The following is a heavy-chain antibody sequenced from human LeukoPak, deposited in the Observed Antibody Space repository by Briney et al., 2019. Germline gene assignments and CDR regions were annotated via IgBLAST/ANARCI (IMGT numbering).Heavy chain of an antibody. D-gene: IGHD2-15*01. CDR1: GFTFSSYA. CDR2: ISGSGGST. V-gene: IGHV3-23*01. Sequence: PGGSLRLSCAASGFTFSSYAMSWVRQAPGKGLEWVSGISGSGGSTYYADSVKGRVTISRDNSKNTPYLQMNSLRAEDTAVYYCAKDLKRGYCSGGSCYYFDYRGQGTLVTVSS. J-gene: IGHJ4*02. CDR3: AKDLKRGYCSGGSCYYFDY.